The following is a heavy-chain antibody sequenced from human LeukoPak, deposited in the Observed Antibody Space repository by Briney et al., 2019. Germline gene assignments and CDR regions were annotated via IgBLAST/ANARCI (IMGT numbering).Heavy chain of an antibody. V-gene: IGHV1-69*13. D-gene: IGHD5-18*01. CDR2: IIPIFGTA. Sequence: GASVKVSCKASGGTFSSYAISWVRQAPGQGLEWMGGIIPIFGTANYAQKFQGRVTITADESTSTAYMELSSLRSEDTAVYYCARGNTAMVLWSFDYWGKETLVTVSS. CDR3: ARGNTAMVLWSFDY. J-gene: IGHJ4*02. CDR1: GGTFSSYA.